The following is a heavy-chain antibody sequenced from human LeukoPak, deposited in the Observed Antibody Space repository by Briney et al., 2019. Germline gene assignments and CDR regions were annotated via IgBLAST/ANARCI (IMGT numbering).Heavy chain of an antibody. V-gene: IGHV3-21*01. CDR1: GFTFSSYS. CDR2: ISSSSSYI. J-gene: IGHJ3*02. Sequence: PGGSLRLSCAASGFTFSSYSMNWVRQATGKGLEWVSSISSSSSYIYYADSVKGRFTISRDNAKNSLYLQMNSLRAEDTAVYYCARAHNQQLVSAFDIWGQGTMVTVSS. D-gene: IGHD6-6*01. CDR3: ARAHNQQLVSAFDI.